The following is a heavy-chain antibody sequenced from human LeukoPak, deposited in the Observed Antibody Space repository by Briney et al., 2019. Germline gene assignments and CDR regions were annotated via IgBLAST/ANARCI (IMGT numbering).Heavy chain of an antibody. D-gene: IGHD2-21*02. J-gene: IGHJ6*02. CDR2: IYTSGST. CDR1: GGSISSGSYY. CDR3: ARDNCGGDCYRYYYGMDV. Sequence: MSSQTLSLTCTVSGGSISSGSYYWSWIRQPAGKGLEWIGRIYTSGSTNYNPSLQSRVTISVDTSKNQFSLQLSSVTAADTAVYYCARDNCGGDCYRYYYGMDVWGQGTTVTVSS. V-gene: IGHV4-61*02.